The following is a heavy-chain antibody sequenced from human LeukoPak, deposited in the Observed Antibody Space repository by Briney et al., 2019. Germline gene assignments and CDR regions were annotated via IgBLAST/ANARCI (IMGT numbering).Heavy chain of an antibody. D-gene: IGHD1-26*01. V-gene: IGHV4-34*01. CDR1: GGSFSGYY. J-gene: IGHJ4*02. Sequence: PSETLSLTCAVYGGSFSGYYWSWIRQPPGKGLEWIGEINHSGSTNYNPSLKSRVTISVDTPKNQFSLKLSSVTAAHTAVYYCAKSGSYSYFDYWGQGTLVTVSS. CDR2: INHSGST. CDR3: AKSGSYSYFDY.